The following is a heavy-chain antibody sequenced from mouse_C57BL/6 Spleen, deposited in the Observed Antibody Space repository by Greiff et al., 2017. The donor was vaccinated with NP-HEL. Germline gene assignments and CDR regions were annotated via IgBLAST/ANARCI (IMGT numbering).Heavy chain of an antibody. CDR1: GYTFTDYY. D-gene: IGHD2-3*01. CDR2: INPNNGGT. J-gene: IGHJ2*01. V-gene: IGHV1-26*01. CDR3: ARGDGYFDY. Sequence: EVQLQQSGPELVKPGASVKISCKASGYTFTDYYMNWVKQSHGKSLEWIGDINPNNGGTSYNQKFKGKATLTVDKSSSTAYMELRSLTSEDSAVYYCARGDGYFDYWGQGTTLTVSS.